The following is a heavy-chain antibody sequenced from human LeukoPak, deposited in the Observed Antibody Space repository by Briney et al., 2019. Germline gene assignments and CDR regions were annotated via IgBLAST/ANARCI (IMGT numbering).Heavy chain of an antibody. CDR1: GFTFTTFA. V-gene: IGHV3-23*01. D-gene: IGHD2-21*02. J-gene: IGHJ4*02. CDR2: ISSSGRNT. Sequence: GGSLRLSCAASGFTFTTFAMSWVRQAPGKGLEWVSSISSSGRNTYYADSVKGRSTISRDNSKNTLYLEMSSLRAEDTAVYYCAKRDRPCSGDCSAPYYFDYWGQGTLVTVSS. CDR3: AKRDRPCSGDCSAPYYFDY.